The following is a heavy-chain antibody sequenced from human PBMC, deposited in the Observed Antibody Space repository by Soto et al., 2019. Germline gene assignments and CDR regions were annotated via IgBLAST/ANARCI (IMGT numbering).Heavy chain of an antibody. J-gene: IGHJ6*03. D-gene: IGHD6-13*01. V-gene: IGHV1-18*01. CDR3: ARTLYSSSWQYYYYYMDV. CDR1: GYTFTSYG. Sequence: ASVKVSCKASGYTFTSYGISWVRQAPGQGLEWMGWISAYNGNTNYAQKLQGRVTMTTDTSTSTAYMELRSLRSDDTAVYYCARTLYSSSWQYYYYYMDVWGKGTTVTVSS. CDR2: ISAYNGNT.